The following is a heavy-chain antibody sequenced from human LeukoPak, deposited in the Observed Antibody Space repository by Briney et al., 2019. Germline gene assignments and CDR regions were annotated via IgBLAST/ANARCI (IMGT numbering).Heavy chain of an antibody. J-gene: IGHJ4*02. D-gene: IGHD4-17*01. V-gene: IGHV3-23*01. CDR2: IIASGGDT. Sequence: GGSLRLSCAASGFPFSSYAMRWVRHAPGRGVEWVSAIIASGGDTYYAESVQCPFTISRDNSKNTLYLQMNSLRVEDTAVYYCAPPYYGDELHCGQGTLVTVSS. CDR3: APPYYGDELH. CDR1: GFPFSSYA.